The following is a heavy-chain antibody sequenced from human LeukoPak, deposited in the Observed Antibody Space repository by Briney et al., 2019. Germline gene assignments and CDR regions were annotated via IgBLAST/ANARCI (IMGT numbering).Heavy chain of an antibody. CDR3: AREVVVPAAKGFDYYYYYMDV. Sequence: SETLSLTCAVYGGSFSGYYWSWIRQPPGKGLEWIGEINHSGSTNYNPSLKSRVTISVDTSKNQFSLKLSSVTAADTAVYYCAREVVVPAAKGFDYYYYYMDVWGKGTTVTVSS. D-gene: IGHD2-2*01. J-gene: IGHJ6*03. CDR2: INHSGST. V-gene: IGHV4-34*01. CDR1: GGSFSGYY.